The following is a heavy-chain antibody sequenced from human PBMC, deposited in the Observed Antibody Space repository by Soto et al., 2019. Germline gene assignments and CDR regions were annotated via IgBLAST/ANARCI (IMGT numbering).Heavy chain of an antibody. CDR3: TTDHISGSYSVY. CDR1: SVSNTW. V-gene: IGHV3-15*07. J-gene: IGHJ4*02. Sequence: SVSNTWMNWVRQAPGKGLEWVGRIKSKTDGGTTDYAAPVEGRFTISRDDSKTTLYLQMNSLKTEDTAVYYCTTDHISGSYSVYWGQGTLVTVSS. D-gene: IGHD1-26*01. CDR2: IKSKTDGGTT.